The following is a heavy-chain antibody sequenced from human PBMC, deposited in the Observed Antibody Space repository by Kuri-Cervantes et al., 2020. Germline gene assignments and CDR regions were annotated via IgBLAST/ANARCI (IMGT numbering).Heavy chain of an antibody. Sequence: ESLKISWPVSGGSISSSSYYWGWIRPPPGKGLEWIGSIYYSGSTYYNPSLKSRVTISVDTYQNQFSLKLSSVTAADTAVYYCARQAVAGFDYWGQGTLVTVSS. CDR1: GGSISSSSYY. CDR3: ARQAVAGFDY. J-gene: IGHJ4*02. V-gene: IGHV4-39*01. CDR2: IYYSGST. D-gene: IGHD6-19*01.